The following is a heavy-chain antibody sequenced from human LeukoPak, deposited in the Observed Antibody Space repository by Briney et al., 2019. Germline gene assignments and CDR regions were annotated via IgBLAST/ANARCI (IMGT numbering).Heavy chain of an antibody. CDR1: GFTFSGYA. Sequence: GGSLRLSCAASGFTFSGYAMSWVRQAPRKGLEWVSVINGSGGSTYYADSVKGRFTISRDNSKNTLYLQMNSLRAEDTAVYYCAKLLSSTYVKSPSDYWGQGTLVTVSS. CDR2: INGSGGST. D-gene: IGHD2-2*01. V-gene: IGHV3-23*01. J-gene: IGHJ4*02. CDR3: AKLLSSTYVKSPSDY.